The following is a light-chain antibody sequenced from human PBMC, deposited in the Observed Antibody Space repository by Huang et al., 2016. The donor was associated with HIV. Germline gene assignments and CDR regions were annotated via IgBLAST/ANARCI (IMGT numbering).Light chain of an antibody. CDR1: QSVGNF. CDR3: QQRTNWP. CDR2: DTS. J-gene: IGKJ3*01. V-gene: IGKV3-11*01. Sequence: EIVLTQSPATLSLSPGERATLSCRASQSVGNFLAWYQQRPGQAPRLLIYDTSIRATGVPDRCSGTGSGTDFTLTINSLEPEDFAVYFCQQRTNWPFGPGTRLDIK.